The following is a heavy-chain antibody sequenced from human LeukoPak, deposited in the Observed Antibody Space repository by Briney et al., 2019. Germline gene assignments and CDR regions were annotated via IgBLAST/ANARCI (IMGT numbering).Heavy chain of an antibody. V-gene: IGHV3-21*01. CDR1: GFTFSSYS. Sequence: GGSLRLSCAASGFTFSSYSMNWVRQAPGKGLEWVSSISSSSYIYYADSVKGRFTISRDNAKNSLYLQMNSLRAEDTAVYYCARDHVGYGMDVWGQGTTVTVSS. D-gene: IGHD2-15*01. J-gene: IGHJ6*02. CDR3: ARDHVGYGMDV. CDR2: ISSSSYI.